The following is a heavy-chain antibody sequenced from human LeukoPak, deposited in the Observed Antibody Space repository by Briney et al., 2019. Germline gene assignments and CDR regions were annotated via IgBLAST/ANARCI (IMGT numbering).Heavy chain of an antibody. J-gene: IGHJ3*02. CDR3: AREMATIGHAFDI. D-gene: IGHD5-24*01. V-gene: IGHV3-48*01. Sequence: PGGSLRLSCAASGFTFSSYSMNWVRQAPGKGLEWVSSISSSSSTIYYADSVKGRFTISRDNAKNSLYLQMNSLRAEDTAVYYCAREMATIGHAFDIWGQGTMVTVSS. CDR1: GFTFSSYS. CDR2: ISSSSSTI.